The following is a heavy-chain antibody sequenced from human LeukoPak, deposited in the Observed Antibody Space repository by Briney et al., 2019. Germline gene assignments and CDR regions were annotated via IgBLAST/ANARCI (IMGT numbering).Heavy chain of an antibody. CDR3: ARHVVRDCGSTSCYAEFDY. CDR1: GYSFTSYW. V-gene: IGHV5-51*01. J-gene: IGHJ4*02. Sequence: GESLKISCKGFGYSFTSYWIAWGRQLPGKGLEWMGIIYPGDSDARYSPSFQGQVIISADKSISTAYLQWSSLKASDTAMHYCARHVVRDCGSTSCYAEFDYWGQGTLATVSS. D-gene: IGHD2-2*01. CDR2: IYPGDSDA.